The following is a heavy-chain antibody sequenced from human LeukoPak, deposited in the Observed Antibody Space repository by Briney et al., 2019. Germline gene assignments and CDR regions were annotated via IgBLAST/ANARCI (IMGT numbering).Heavy chain of an antibody. V-gene: IGHV3-7*03. D-gene: IGHD6-13*01. J-gene: IGHJ4*02. CDR3: ARFSYGYSSSWYGNYFDY. CDR2: IKQDGSEK. CDR1: GFTFSSYW. Sequence: GGSLRLSCAASGFTFSSYWMNWVRQAPGKGLEWVANIKQDGSEKYYVDSVKGRFTISRDNAKNSLYLQMNSLRAEDTAVYYCARFSYGYSSSWYGNYFDYWGQGTLVTVSS.